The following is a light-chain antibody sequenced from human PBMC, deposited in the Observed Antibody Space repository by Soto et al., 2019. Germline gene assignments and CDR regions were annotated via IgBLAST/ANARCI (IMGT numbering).Light chain of an antibody. CDR3: QQGHTWPLT. Sequence: EIVMTQSPATLSVSPGESATLSCRASQSISSALAWYQQKPGQPPRLLIYGASTRATGVPARFTGSGSGSDFTLTISGLQSEDFASYYCQQGHTWPLTFGQGTRLEI. CDR2: GAS. V-gene: IGKV3-15*01. J-gene: IGKJ2*01. CDR1: QSISSA.